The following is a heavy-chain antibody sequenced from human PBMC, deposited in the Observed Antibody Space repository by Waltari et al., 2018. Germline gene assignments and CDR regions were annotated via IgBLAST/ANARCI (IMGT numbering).Heavy chain of an antibody. Sequence: QVQVVQSGAEVKNPGASVKVSCKVPGYTLYELSMHWVRQAPGKGLEWMGGVATDTQETGYSQNLQGRLTITEDATTDTAYMQLTSLRPDDTAVYYCVTGRTMRSVGGILVIEHGLRAGYFQFWGQGTLVVVSS. J-gene: IGHJ1*01. V-gene: IGHV1-24*01. D-gene: IGHD3-16*02. CDR2: VATDTQET. CDR3: VTGRTMRSVGGILVIEHGLRAGYFQF. CDR1: GYTLYELS.